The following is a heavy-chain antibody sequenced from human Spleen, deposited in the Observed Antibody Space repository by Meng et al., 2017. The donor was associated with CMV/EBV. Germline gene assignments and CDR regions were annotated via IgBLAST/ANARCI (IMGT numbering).Heavy chain of an antibody. CDR2: IIPIFGTA. CDR1: GGTFSSYA. V-gene: IGHV1-69*05. Sequence: SVKVSCKASGGTFSSYAISWVRQAPGQGLEWMGGIIPIFGTANYAQKFQGRVALTTDESTTTAYMELSGLKSDDTAVYFCARDVMPRVDAPLRDNYYYGMDVWGQGTTVTVSS. J-gene: IGHJ6*02. CDR3: ARDVMPRVDAPLRDNYYYGMDV. D-gene: IGHD3-16*01.